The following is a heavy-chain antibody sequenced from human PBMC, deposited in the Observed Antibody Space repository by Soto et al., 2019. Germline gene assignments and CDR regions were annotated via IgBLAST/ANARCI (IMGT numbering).Heavy chain of an antibody. J-gene: IGHJ4*02. CDR2: IYYSGST. Sequence: SETLSLTCTVSGGSISSYYWSWIRQPPGKGLEWIGYIYYSGSTNYNPSLKSRVTISVDTSKNQFSLKLSSVTAADKAVYYCARGFSGSYYSPFDYWGKGTLVTVSS. D-gene: IGHD1-26*01. CDR3: ARGFSGSYYSPFDY. V-gene: IGHV4-59*01. CDR1: GGSISSYY.